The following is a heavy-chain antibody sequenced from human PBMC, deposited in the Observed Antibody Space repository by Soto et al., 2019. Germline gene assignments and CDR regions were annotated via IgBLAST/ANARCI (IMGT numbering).Heavy chain of an antibody. J-gene: IGHJ4*02. V-gene: IGHV3-30-3*01. D-gene: IGHD3-3*01. CDR2: ISFDGSNE. CDR3: ARDGGSGYYDFDY. Sequence: QVQLVESGGGVVQPGTSLRLSCVASAFTFSTYAIHWVRQAPGKGLEWMAVISFDGSNEYYADSVKGRFTISRDNSTNTVYLQVNSLRVEDTAVYYCARDGGSGYYDFDYWGQGTLVTVSS. CDR1: AFTFSTYA.